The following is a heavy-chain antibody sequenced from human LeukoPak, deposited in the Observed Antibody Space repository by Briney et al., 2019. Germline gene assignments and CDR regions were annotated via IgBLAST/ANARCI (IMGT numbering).Heavy chain of an antibody. D-gene: IGHD1-26*01. J-gene: IGHJ3*02. Sequence: GGSLRLSCPASGFTFSSHGIHWVRQAPGKGLEWVAFLWYDGRNKYYTDSVKGRFTISRDNSKSTLYLQMNSLRAENTAVYICANYQATYYLRSAFDIWGQGTLVTVSS. CDR1: GFTFSSHG. V-gene: IGHV3-30*02. CDR3: ANYQATYYLRSAFDI. CDR2: LWYDGRNK.